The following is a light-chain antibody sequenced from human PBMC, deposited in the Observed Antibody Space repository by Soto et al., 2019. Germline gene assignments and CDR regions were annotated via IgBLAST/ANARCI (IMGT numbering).Light chain of an antibody. Sequence: QSALTQHASVSGSPGQSITISCTGTGSDVGGYNYVSWYQQHPGKAPKLMIYDVSNRPSGVSNRFSGSKSGNTASLTISGLQAEDEADYYCSSYTSSSTYVFGTGTKVTVL. J-gene: IGLJ1*01. CDR2: DVS. CDR3: SSYTSSSTYV. V-gene: IGLV2-14*01. CDR1: GSDVGGYNY.